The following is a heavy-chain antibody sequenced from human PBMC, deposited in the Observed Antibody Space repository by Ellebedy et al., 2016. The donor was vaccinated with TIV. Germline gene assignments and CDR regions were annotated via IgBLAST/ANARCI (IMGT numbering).Heavy chain of an antibody. D-gene: IGHD2-15*01. CDR1: GYSFTGNY. Sequence: ASVKVSCKASGYSFTGNYLHWVRQAPGQGLEWMGWLNPDSGATKYAQKFQGRITMTRDTSISTAYLDLSSLTSDDTAVYYCARIVVRRSGLDVWGQGTTVTVSS. CDR3: ARIVVRRSGLDV. V-gene: IGHV1-2*02. J-gene: IGHJ6*02. CDR2: LNPDSGAT.